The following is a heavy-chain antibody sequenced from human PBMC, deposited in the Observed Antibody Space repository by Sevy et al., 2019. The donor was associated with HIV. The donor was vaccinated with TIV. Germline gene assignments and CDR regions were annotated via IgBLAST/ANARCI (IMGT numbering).Heavy chain of an antibody. CDR3: ARDRGEILHSAFDY. D-gene: IGHD3-16*01. CDR2: ISYDGRNYK. Sequence: GGSLRLSCATSGFTFSTYGMHWVRQAPGKGLEWVAVISYDGRNYKYNVDSVKGRFTISRDNSKNTLFLQMNSLRAEDSAIYYCARDRGEILHSAFDYWGQGTLVTVSS. V-gene: IGHV3-30*03. CDR1: GFTFSTYG. J-gene: IGHJ4*02.